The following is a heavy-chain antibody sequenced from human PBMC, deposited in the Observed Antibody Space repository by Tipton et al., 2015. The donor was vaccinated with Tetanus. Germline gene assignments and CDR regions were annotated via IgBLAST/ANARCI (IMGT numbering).Heavy chain of an antibody. CDR3: ARSLGSGRYFDY. CDR1: GDSVSSNGFA. D-gene: IGHD6-19*01. Sequence: GLVKPSQTLSLTCAISGDSVSSNGFAWNWIRQSPSRGLEWLGRTYYQSKWYYDYALSVKSRISINPDTSKNQFSLQLNSVTPEDTAVYYCARSLGSGRYFDYWGQGTLVTVSS. CDR2: TYYQSKWYY. V-gene: IGHV6-1*01. J-gene: IGHJ4*02.